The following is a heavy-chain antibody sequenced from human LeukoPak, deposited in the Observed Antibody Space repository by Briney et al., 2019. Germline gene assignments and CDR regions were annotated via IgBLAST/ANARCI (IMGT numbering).Heavy chain of an antibody. CDR1: GYTFTNFD. CDR2: MNPVSGNA. CDR3: ARAPMGAAALY. J-gene: IGHJ4*02. V-gene: IGHV1-8*01. Sequence: ASVKVSCKASGYTFTNFDINWVRQPPGQGLEWMGWMNPVSGNAGSAQKFQGRVTLTRDTSISTAYMELSSLRSDGTAFYYCARAPMGAAALYWGQGTLVTVSS. D-gene: IGHD6-13*01.